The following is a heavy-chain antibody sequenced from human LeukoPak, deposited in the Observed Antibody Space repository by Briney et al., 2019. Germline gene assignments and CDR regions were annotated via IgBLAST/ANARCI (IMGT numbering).Heavy chain of an antibody. CDR3: ARETTATSRGLDY. Sequence: SETLSLTCTVSGGSISSYYWSWIRQPPGKGLEWIGYIYYSGSTNYNPSLKSRVTISVDTSKNQFSLKLSSVTAADTAVYYCARETTATSRGLDYWGQGTLVTVSS. D-gene: IGHD1-1*01. J-gene: IGHJ4*02. CDR2: IYYSGST. CDR1: GGSISSYY. V-gene: IGHV4-59*01.